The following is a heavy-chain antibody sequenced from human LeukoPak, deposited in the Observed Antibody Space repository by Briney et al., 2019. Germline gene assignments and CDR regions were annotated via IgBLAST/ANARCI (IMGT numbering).Heavy chain of an antibody. CDR2: IYHSGST. Sequence: PSETLSLTCTVSGYSISRGYYWGWIRQPPGKGLEWIGSIYHSGSTNYNPSLKSRVTISVDTSKNQFSLKLSSVTAADTAVYYCARGPRSAAATRYYYYYYYMDVWGKGTTVTVSS. CDR3: ARGPRSAAATRYYYYYYYMDV. J-gene: IGHJ6*03. D-gene: IGHD2-15*01. V-gene: IGHV4-38-2*02. CDR1: GYSISRGYY.